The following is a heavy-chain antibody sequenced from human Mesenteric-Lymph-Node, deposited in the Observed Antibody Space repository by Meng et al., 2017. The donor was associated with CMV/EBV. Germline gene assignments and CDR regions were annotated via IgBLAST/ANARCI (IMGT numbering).Heavy chain of an antibody. D-gene: IGHD4-11*01. Sequence: ASVKVSCKASGYTFTSYDINWVRQATGQGLEWMGWMNPNSGNTGYAQKFQGRVIITRNTSISTAYMELSSLRSEDTAVYYCARWDYSNYFSYSDYWGQGTLVTVSS. CDR3: ARWDYSNYFSYSDY. CDR2: MNPNSGNT. CDR1: GYTFTSYD. V-gene: IGHV1-8*03. J-gene: IGHJ4*02.